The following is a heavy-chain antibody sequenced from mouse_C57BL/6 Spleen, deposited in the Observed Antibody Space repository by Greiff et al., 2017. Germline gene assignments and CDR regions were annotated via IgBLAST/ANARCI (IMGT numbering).Heavy chain of an antibody. CDR2: IWGDGST. CDR3: AKPEYYGSSLAY. CDR1: GFSLTSYG. D-gene: IGHD1-1*01. J-gene: IGHJ3*01. Sequence: VQLQESGPGLVAPSQSLSLTCTVSGFSLTSYGVSWVRQPPGKGLEWLGVIWGDGSTNYHSALISRLSISKDNSKSQVFLQLNSLQTDDTATYYCAKPEYYGSSLAYWGQGTLVTVSA. V-gene: IGHV2-3*01.